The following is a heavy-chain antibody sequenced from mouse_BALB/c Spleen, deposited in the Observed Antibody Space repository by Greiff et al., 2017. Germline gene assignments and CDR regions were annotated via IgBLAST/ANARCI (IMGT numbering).Heavy chain of an antibody. CDR1: GFTFSSYA. V-gene: IGHV5-6-5*01. CDR3: AREGYYFDY. Sequence: DVQLVESGGGLVKPGGSLKLSCAASGFTFSSYAMSWVRQTPEKRLEWVASISSGGSTYYPDSVKGRFTISRDNARNILYLQMSSLRSEDTAMYYCAREGYYFDYWGQGTTLTVSS. CDR2: ISSGGST. J-gene: IGHJ2*01.